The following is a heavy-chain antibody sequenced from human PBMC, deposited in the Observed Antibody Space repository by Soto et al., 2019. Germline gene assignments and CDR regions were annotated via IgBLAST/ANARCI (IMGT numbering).Heavy chain of an antibody. Sequence: ASVKVSCKASGYTFTRSGISLARQAPGQGPEWMGWISSYNGDTKYAQKFQGRVTITRDTSASTAYMELSSLRSEDTAVYYCARVRGSVAGAAFDIWGQGTMVTVSS. CDR1: GYTFTRSG. V-gene: IGHV1-18*01. D-gene: IGHD2-15*01. CDR2: ISSYNGDT. CDR3: ARVRGSVAGAAFDI. J-gene: IGHJ3*02.